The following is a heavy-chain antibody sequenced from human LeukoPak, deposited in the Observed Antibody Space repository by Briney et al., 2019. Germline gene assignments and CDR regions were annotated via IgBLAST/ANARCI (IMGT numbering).Heavy chain of an antibody. CDR3: STSHDVKTAPYDL. J-gene: IGHJ5*02. CDR2: IFTSGRT. D-gene: IGHD2-21*01. V-gene: IGHV4-4*09. Sequence: SETLSLTCTVSGGSISSYCWSWVRQSPGKGLEWIGYIFTSGRTDYNPSLKSRVTMSVDTSKNQLSMELRFLTAADTAVYYCSTSHDVKTAPYDLWGQGTLVTVSS. CDR1: GGSISSYC.